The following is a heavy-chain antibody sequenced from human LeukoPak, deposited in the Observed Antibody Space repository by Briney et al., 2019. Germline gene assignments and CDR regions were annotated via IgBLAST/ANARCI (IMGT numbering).Heavy chain of an antibody. CDR2: MSYDGSNK. Sequence: PGGSLRLSCAASGFTFSGYAMHWVRRAPGKGLEWVAVMSYDGSNKYYVDSVKGRFTVSRDNSKNTLYLQMNSLRAEDTAVYYCAKDIYYDSSGYRGYFDYWGQGTLVTVSS. D-gene: IGHD3-22*01. CDR3: AKDIYYDSSGYRGYFDY. J-gene: IGHJ4*02. V-gene: IGHV3-30*18. CDR1: GFTFSGYA.